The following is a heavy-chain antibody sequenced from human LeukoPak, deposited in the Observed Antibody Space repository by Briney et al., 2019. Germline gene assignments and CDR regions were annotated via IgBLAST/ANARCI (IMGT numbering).Heavy chain of an antibody. CDR3: ARVSSWYGYNYYYYMDV. Sequence: SVKVSCKASGGTFSSYAISWVRQAPGQGLEWMGRIIPILGIANYAQKFQGRVTITRNTSISTAYMELSSLRSEDTAVYYCARVSSWYGYNYYYYMDVWGKGTTVTVSS. CDR2: IIPILGIA. CDR1: GGTFSSYA. J-gene: IGHJ6*03. V-gene: IGHV1-69*04. D-gene: IGHD6-13*01.